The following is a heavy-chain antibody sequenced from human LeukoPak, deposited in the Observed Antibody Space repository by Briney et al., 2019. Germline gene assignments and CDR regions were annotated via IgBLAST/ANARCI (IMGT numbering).Heavy chain of an antibody. CDR3: AKWIETSGYYFDY. J-gene: IGHJ4*02. Sequence: GASVKVSCKASGYTLTGYYMHWVRQAPGQGLEWMGWINTNSGVTKYAQKFQGRVTMTRDTSISTAYMELSRLTSDDTAVYYCAKWIETSGYYFDYWGQGTLVTVSS. CDR2: INTNSGVT. CDR1: GYTLTGYY. D-gene: IGHD3-22*01. V-gene: IGHV1-2*02.